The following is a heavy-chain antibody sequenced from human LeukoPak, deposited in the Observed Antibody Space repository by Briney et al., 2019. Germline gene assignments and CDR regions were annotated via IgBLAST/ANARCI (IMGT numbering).Heavy chain of an antibody. V-gene: IGHV5-51*01. CDR2: ISPVDSDT. CDR3: ARHVPFSGSYYFDY. J-gene: IGHJ4*02. CDR1: GYTFTSYW. Sequence: GESLKISCKGSGYTFTSYWIGWVRQMPGKGLEWLGIISPVDSDTRYSPSFQGQVIISADKSISTAYLQWSSLKASDTAIYYCARHVPFSGSYYFDYWGQGTLVTVSS. D-gene: IGHD1-26*01.